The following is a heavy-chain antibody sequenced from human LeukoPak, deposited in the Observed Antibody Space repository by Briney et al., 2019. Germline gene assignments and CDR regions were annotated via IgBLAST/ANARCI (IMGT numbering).Heavy chain of an antibody. V-gene: IGHV3-74*01. CDR3: TRVQSGTPFDY. J-gene: IGHJ4*02. CDR2: IKSDGSST. CDR1: GFTFSRYW. D-gene: IGHD1-26*01. Sequence: GGSLRLSCAASGFTFSRYWMHWVRQAPGKGLVWVSRIKSDGSSTSYADSVKGRFTISRDNAKNTVYLQMNSLRAEDTAVYYCTRVQSGTPFDYWGQGTLVTVSS.